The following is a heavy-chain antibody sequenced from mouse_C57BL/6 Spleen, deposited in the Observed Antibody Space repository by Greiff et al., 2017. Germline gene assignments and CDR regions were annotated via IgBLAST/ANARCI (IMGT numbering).Heavy chain of an antibody. V-gene: IGHV1-55*01. CDR2: IYPGSGST. CDR1: GYTFTSYW. D-gene: IGHD2-1*01. CDR3: ARDGNSYAMDY. J-gene: IGHJ4*01. Sequence: QVQLQQSGAELVKPGASVKMSCKASGYTFTSYWITWVKQRPGQGLEWIGDIYPGSGSTNYNEKFKSKATLTVDTSSSTAYMQLSSLTSEDSAVYYCARDGNSYAMDYWGQGTSVTVSS.